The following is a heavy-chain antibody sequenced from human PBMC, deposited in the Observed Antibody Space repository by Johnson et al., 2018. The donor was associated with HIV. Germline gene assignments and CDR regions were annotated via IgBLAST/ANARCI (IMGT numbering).Heavy chain of an antibody. D-gene: IGHD6-6*01. V-gene: IGHV3-66*01. CDR1: GLTVSSNY. Sequence: EQLVESGGGLVQPGGSLRLSCAASGLTVSSNYMTWVRQAPGKGLEWVSVIYSGGTTYYADSVKGRFTISRDNAKNSLYLQMNSLRAEDTAVYYCAREQSLIAAQIPDAFDIWGQGTMVTVSS. CDR3: AREQSLIAAQIPDAFDI. CDR2: IYSGGTT. J-gene: IGHJ3*02.